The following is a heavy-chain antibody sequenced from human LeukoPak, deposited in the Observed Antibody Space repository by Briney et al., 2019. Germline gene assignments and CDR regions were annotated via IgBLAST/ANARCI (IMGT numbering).Heavy chain of an antibody. V-gene: IGHV3-21*01. CDR3: AGGVATGHTAFDI. CDR2: ISGSSSYI. CDR1: GFTFSSYN. Sequence: GESLRLSCAASGFTFSSYNINWVRQAPGKGLEWVSSISGSSSYIYYADSVKGRFTISRDNAKNSLYLQMNSLRAEDTAVYYCAGGVATGHTAFDIWGQGTMVTVSS. D-gene: IGHD5-12*01. J-gene: IGHJ3*02.